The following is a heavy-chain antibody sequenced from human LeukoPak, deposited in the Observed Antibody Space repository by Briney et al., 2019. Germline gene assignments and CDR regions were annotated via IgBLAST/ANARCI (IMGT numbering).Heavy chain of an antibody. CDR1: GFTFRNYA. D-gene: IGHD6-6*01. CDR2: ISVGGGST. CDR3: AKEFRPGFDY. V-gene: IGHV3-23*01. J-gene: IGHJ4*02. Sequence: GGSLRLSCAASGFTFRNYAMSWVRQAPGKGLEWVSGISVGGGSTYYADSVKGRFTISRDNSKNTLYLQMNSLRAEDTAIYYCAKEFRPGFDYWGQGTLVTVSS.